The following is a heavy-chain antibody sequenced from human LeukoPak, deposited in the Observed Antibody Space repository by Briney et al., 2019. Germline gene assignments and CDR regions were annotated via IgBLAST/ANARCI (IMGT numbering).Heavy chain of an antibody. V-gene: IGHV3-21*01. D-gene: IGHD3-16*01. CDR2: ISSSSSYI. Sequence: GGSLRLSCAASGFTFSSYSMNWVRQAPGKGLEWVSSISSSSSYIYYADSVKGRFTISRDNAKNSLYLQMNSPRAEDTAVYYCARDGRLLGVAFDIWGQGTMVTVSS. J-gene: IGHJ3*02. CDR3: ARDGRLLGVAFDI. CDR1: GFTFSSYS.